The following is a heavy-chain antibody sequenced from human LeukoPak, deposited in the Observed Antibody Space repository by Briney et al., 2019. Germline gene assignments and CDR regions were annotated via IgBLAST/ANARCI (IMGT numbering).Heavy chain of an antibody. CDR2: ISYDGSNK. D-gene: IGHD3-22*01. V-gene: IGHV3-30-3*01. CDR3: ARGYYDSSGYYYVVPHYYYYYGMDV. CDR1: GFTFSSYA. J-gene: IGHJ6*02. Sequence: PGGSLRLSCAASGFTFSSYAMHWVRQAPGKGLEWVAVISYDGSNKYYADSVKGRFTISRDNSKNTLYLQMNSLRAEDTAVYYCARGYYDSSGYYYVVPHYYYYYGMDVWGQGTTVTVSS.